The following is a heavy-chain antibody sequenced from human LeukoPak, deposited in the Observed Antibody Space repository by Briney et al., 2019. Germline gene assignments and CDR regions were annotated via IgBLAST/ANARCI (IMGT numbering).Heavy chain of an antibody. CDR2: IYTSGST. Sequence: PSETLSLTCTVSGGSFSIYYWSWIRQPAGKGLEWIGRIYTSGSTNYNPSLKSRVTISVDTSKNQFSLKLSSVTAADTAVYYCARRRRRITMVRGVIESGWFDPWGQGTLVTVSS. CDR1: GGSFSIYY. D-gene: IGHD3-10*01. J-gene: IGHJ5*02. V-gene: IGHV4-4*07. CDR3: ARRRRRITMVRGVIESGWFDP.